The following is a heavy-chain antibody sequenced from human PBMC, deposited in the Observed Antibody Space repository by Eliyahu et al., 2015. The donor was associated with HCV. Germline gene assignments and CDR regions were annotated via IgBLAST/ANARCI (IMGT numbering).Heavy chain of an antibody. Sequence: EVQLVESGGGLVKPGGSLXLSCAASGFTFNXAWXXWVRHAPGKGLEWVGRTRSKTDGGTTDYAAXVKGRFTISRDDSKNTVYLQMNSLKTEDTAVYYCTTIISDYFPWGQGTTVTVSS. J-gene: IGHJ6*02. CDR3: TTIISDYFP. V-gene: IGHV3-15*01. D-gene: IGHD3-16*01. CDR1: GFTFNXAW. CDR2: TRSKTDGGTT.